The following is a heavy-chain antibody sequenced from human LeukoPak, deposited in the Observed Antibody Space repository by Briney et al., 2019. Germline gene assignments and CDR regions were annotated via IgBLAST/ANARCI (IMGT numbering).Heavy chain of an antibody. Sequence: GGSLRLSCAASGFTFSSYAMSWVRQAPGKGPEWVSAISGSGGSTSCADSVKGRFTISRDNSKNTLWMQMNSLRVEDTAIYYCAQVGGWGTMVTTPNYWGQGTLVTVSS. CDR3: AQVGGWGTMVTTPNY. D-gene: IGHD4-17*01. CDR2: ISGSGGST. J-gene: IGHJ4*02. CDR1: GFTFSSYA. V-gene: IGHV3-23*01.